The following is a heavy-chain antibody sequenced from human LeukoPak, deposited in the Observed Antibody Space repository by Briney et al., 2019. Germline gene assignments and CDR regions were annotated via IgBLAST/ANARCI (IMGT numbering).Heavy chain of an antibody. V-gene: IGHV4-59*01. J-gene: IGHJ4*02. CDR1: GGSISSYY. Sequence: SETLSLTCTVSGGSISSYYWSWIRQPPGKGLEWIGYIYYSGSTNHNPSLKSRVTISVDTSKNQFSLKLSSVTAADTAVYYCARGNGGFTGSPPDYWGQGTLVTVSS. CDR3: ARGNGGFTGSPPDY. D-gene: IGHD3-10*01. CDR2: IYYSGST.